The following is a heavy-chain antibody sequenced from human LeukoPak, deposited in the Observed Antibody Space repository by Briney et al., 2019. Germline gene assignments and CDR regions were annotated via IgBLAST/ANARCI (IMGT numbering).Heavy chain of an antibody. CDR3: ARATFSGWSDY. J-gene: IGHJ4*02. D-gene: IGHD6-19*01. V-gene: IGHV4-61*02. CDR2: IYTSGST. CDR1: GGSISSGSYY. Sequence: SQTLSLTCTVSGGSISSGSYYWSWIRQPAGKGLEWIGRIYTSGSTNYNPSLKSRVTISVDTSKNQFSLKLSSVTAADTAVYYCARATFSGWSDYWGQGTLVTVSS.